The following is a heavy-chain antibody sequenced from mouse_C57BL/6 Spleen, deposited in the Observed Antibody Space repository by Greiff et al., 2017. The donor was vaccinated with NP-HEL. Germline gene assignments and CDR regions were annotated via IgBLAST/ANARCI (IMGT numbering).Heavy chain of an antibody. CDR2: IYPGDGDT. J-gene: IGHJ3*01. Sequence: QVQLQQSGPELVKPGASVKISCKASGYAFSSSWMNWVKQRPGKGLEWIGRIYPGDGDTNYNGKFKGKATLTADKSSSTAYMQLSSLTSEDSAVYFCARSGYDKDWCAYWGQGTLVTVSA. CDR3: ARSGYDKDWCAY. CDR1: GYAFSSSW. V-gene: IGHV1-82*01. D-gene: IGHD2-2*01.